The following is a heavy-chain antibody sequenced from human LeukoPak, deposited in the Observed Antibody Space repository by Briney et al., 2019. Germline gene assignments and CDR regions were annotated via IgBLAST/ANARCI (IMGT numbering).Heavy chain of an antibody. Sequence: GGSLRLSCAASGFTFSSYAMSWVRQAPGKGLEWASAISGSGGSTYYEDSVKGRFTISRDNSKNTLYLQMNSLRAEDTAVYYCAKVGPGSYSRYNWFDPWGQGTLVTVSS. CDR1: GFTFSSYA. V-gene: IGHV3-23*01. CDR3: AKVGPGSYSRYNWFDP. CDR2: ISGSGGST. D-gene: IGHD2-15*01. J-gene: IGHJ5*02.